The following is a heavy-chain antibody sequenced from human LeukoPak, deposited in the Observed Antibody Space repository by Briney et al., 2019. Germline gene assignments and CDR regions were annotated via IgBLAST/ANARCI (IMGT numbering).Heavy chain of an antibody. J-gene: IGHJ4*02. CDR3: AKPIGTSNTLDY. V-gene: IGHV3-30*18. D-gene: IGHD1-14*01. CDR1: GFTFSSYG. CDR2: ISHDGSNK. Sequence: PGGSLRLSCGASGFTFSSYGMHWVRQAPGKGLEWVAFISHDGSNKYYADSVKGRFTISRDNSKNTLYLQMNTLRAEDTAVFYCAKPIGTSNTLDYWGRGTLVTVSS.